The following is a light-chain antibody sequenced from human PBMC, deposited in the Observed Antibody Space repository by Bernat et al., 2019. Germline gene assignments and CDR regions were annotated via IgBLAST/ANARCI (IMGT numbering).Light chain of an antibody. Sequence: NFMLTQPHSVSESPGKTVTISCTRSSGSVALKYVHWYQKRPGSSPTMVIYEDKQRPSGVPDRFSGSIDKSSNSATLTISGLKTDDEAAHYCQSYDDSQQWRFGGGTKLTVL. J-gene: IGLJ2*01. CDR2: EDK. CDR1: SGSVALKY. CDR3: QSYDDSQQWR. V-gene: IGLV6-57*01.